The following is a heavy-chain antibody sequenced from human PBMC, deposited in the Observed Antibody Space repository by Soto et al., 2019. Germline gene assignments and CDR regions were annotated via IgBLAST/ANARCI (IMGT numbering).Heavy chain of an antibody. V-gene: IGHV3-23*01. CDR3: AREVGAPSGWLDP. D-gene: IGHD1-26*01. J-gene: IGHJ5*02. Sequence: EVQLSESGGDLRQPGGSLRLSCAASGFTFTNYAMTSVRQTPGKGLEWVSGISASGGLKYYADSVRGRFTVSRDNSKNILYLQMDNLRDEDTALYYCAREVGAPSGWLDPWGQGTQVTVSS. CDR1: GFTFTNYA. CDR2: ISASGGLK.